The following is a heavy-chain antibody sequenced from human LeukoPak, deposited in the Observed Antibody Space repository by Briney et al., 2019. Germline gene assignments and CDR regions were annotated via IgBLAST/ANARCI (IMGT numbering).Heavy chain of an antibody. J-gene: IGHJ4*02. CDR3: AKAHDFDNNGPH. CDR2: IYYGGTT. V-gene: IGHV4-39*01. Sequence: PSETLSLTCTVSGDSISNSRYYWGWTRQPPGQGLEWIGNIYYGGTTYYNSSLESRVTISVDTSKNQFSLRLSSVTAADTAMYYCAKAHDFDNNGPHWGQGTLVTVSS. CDR1: GDSISNSRYY. D-gene: IGHD3-22*01.